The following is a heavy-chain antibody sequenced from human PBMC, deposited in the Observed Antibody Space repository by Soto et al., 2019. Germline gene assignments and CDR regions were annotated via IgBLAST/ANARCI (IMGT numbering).Heavy chain of an antibody. V-gene: IGHV5-51*01. CDR1: GYSFTSYW. CDR2: IYPGDSDT. J-gene: IGHJ5*02. CDR3: GRHVMSFPPVYYGWGSYYWLDP. D-gene: IGHD3-10*01. Sequence: GASLKISCKGSGYSFTSYWIGWVRQMPGKGLEWMGIIYPGDSDTRYSPSFQCQVTISADKSISPAYLQWSSLKASDTAMYYCGRHVMSFPPVYYGWGSYYWLDPWGQVTLVIVPS.